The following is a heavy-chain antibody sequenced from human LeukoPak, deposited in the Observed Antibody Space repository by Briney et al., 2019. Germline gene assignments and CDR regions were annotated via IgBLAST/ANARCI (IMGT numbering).Heavy chain of an antibody. J-gene: IGHJ4*02. D-gene: IGHD2-15*01. CDR3: ARARRGGGWYFDY. V-gene: IGHV4-4*07. CDR2: MYTSGST. Sequence: SETLSLTCTVSGSSISSFQWSWIRKPAGKGLEWIGRMYTSGSTNYNPSLMSRVTMSVDTSKNQFSLKVSSVTAADTAVYYCARARRGGGWYFDYWGQGTLVTVSS. CDR1: GSSISSFQ.